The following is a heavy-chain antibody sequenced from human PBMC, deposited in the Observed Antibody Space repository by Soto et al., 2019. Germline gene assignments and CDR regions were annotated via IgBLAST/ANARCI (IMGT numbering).Heavy chain of an antibody. CDR1: GGTFSSYT. CDR2: IIPILGIA. D-gene: IGHD3-9*01. Sequence: ASVKVSCKASGGTFSSYTISWVRQAPGQGLEWMGRIIPILGIANYAQKFQGRVTITADKSTSTAYMELSSLRSEDTAVYYCARDPGHYDILTGCCWGQGTLVTVSS. J-gene: IGHJ4*02. V-gene: IGHV1-69*04. CDR3: ARDPGHYDILTGCC.